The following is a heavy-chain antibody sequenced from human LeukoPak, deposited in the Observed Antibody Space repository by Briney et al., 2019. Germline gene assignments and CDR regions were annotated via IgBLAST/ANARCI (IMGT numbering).Heavy chain of an antibody. CDR2: IWYDGSNK. D-gene: IGHD6-19*01. J-gene: IGHJ3*02. V-gene: IGHV3-33*01. CDR3: ARTPVAGYHDAFDI. Sequence: GGSLRLSCAASGFSFSSYGMHWVRQAPGKGLEWVAVIWYDGSNKYYADSVKGRFTISRDNSKNTLYLQMNSLRAEDTAVYYCARTPVAGYHDAFDIWGQGTMVTVSS. CDR1: GFSFSSYG.